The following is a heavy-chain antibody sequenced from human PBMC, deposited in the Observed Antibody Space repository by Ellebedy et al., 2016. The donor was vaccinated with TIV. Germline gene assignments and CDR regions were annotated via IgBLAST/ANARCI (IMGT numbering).Heavy chain of an antibody. CDR1: GFTFSSYG. J-gene: IGHJ4*02. CDR3: ARDGSRSYLVLGY. D-gene: IGHD1-26*01. V-gene: IGHV3-30*03. Sequence: GESLKISCAASGFTFSSYGMHWVRQAPGKGPEWVAVISYDGSNKYYADSVKGRFTISRDNSKNTLYLQMNSLRAEDTAVYYCARDGSRSYLVLGYWGQGTLVTVSS. CDR2: ISYDGSNK.